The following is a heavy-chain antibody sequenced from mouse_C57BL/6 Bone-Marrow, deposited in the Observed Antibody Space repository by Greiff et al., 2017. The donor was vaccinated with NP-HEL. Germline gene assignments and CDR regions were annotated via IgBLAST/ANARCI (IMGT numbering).Heavy chain of an antibody. CDR1: GYTFTGYW. V-gene: IGHV1-9*01. D-gene: IGHD1-1*01. CDR2: ILPGSGST. J-gene: IGHJ4*01. Sequence: VQLQQSGAELMKPGASVKLSCKATGYTFTGYWIEWVKQRPGHGLEWIGEILPGSGSTNYNEKFKGKATFTADTSSNTAYRQLRSLTTEDSAIYYCARDRSPVYCSSHYYAMDYWGQGTSVTVSS. CDR3: ARDRSPVYCSSHYYAMDY.